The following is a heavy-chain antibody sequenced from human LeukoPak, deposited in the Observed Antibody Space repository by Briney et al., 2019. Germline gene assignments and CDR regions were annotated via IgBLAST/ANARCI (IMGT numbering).Heavy chain of an antibody. CDR1: GYPIRSGYY. CDR2: FYQNGNT. D-gene: IGHD3-10*01. Sequence: SETLSLTCSVSGYPIRSGYYWGWIRQSPGKGLEWIGSFYQNGNTYYNPSLKNRVTISVDTSKNQFFLKLSSVTAADTAVYYCAREGYGSGNYYKISQCDYWGQGTLVTVSS. CDR3: AREGYGSGNYYKISQCDY. V-gene: IGHV4-38-2*02. J-gene: IGHJ4*02.